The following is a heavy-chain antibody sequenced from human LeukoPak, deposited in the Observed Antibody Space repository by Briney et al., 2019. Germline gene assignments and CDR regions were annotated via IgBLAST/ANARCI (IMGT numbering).Heavy chain of an antibody. CDR1: GGTFSSYA. CDR2: IIPIFGIA. CDR3: ASYDSSGYPPGRGMDV. D-gene: IGHD3-22*01. J-gene: IGHJ6*02. V-gene: IGHV1-69*04. Sequence: SVKVSCKVSGGTFSSYAISWVRQAPGQGLEWMGRIIPIFGIANYAKKFQGRVTITADKSTSTAYMELRSLRSEDTAVYYCASYDSSGYPPGRGMDVWGQGTTVTVSS.